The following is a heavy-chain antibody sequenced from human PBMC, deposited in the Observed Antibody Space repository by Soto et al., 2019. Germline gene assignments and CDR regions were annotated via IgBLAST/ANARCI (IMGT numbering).Heavy chain of an antibody. Sequence: SETLSRTCTVSGGSISSYYWSWIRQPPGKGLEWIGYIYYNGNTNYNSSLKSRVAISVDTSKNQFSLKLSSVTAADTAVYYCARDVGWFDPWGQGTLVTVSS. V-gene: IGHV4-59*01. CDR3: ARDVGWFDP. CDR2: IYYNGNT. J-gene: IGHJ5*02. CDR1: GGSISSYY.